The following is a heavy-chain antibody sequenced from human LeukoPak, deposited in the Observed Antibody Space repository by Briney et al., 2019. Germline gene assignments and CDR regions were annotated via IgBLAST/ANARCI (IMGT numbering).Heavy chain of an antibody. J-gene: IGHJ4*02. CDR2: IYYSGST. V-gene: IGHV4-59*01. D-gene: IGHD5-24*01. CDR3: AREGDGYFFDY. Sequence: SETLSLTCTVPGGSISSYYWSRIRQPPGKGLEWIGYIYYSGSTNYNPSLKSRVTISVDTSKNQFSLKLSSVTAADTAVYYCAREGDGYFFDYWGQGTLVTVSS. CDR1: GGSISSYY.